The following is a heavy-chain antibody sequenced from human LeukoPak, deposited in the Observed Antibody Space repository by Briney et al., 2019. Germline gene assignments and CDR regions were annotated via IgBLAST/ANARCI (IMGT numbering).Heavy chain of an antibody. CDR2: ISSSGSTI. CDR1: GFTFGDYY. CDR3: AREYYYGSGSYSIDY. V-gene: IGHV3-11*04. D-gene: IGHD3-10*01. Sequence: GGSLRLSCAASGFTFGDYYMSWIRQAPGKGLEWVSYISSSGSTIYYADSVKGRFTISRDNAKNSLYLQMNSLRAEDTAVYYCAREYYYGSGSYSIDYWGQGTLVTVSS. J-gene: IGHJ4*02.